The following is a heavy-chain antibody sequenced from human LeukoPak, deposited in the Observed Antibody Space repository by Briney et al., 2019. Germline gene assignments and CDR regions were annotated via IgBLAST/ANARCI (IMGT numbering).Heavy chain of an antibody. V-gene: IGHV4-34*01. CDR3: ARGGLSGYSYGYYFDY. CDR1: GGSFSGYY. CDR2: INHSGST. Sequence: SETLSLTCAVYGGSFSGYYWSWIRQPPGKGLEWIGEINHSGSTNYNPSLKSRVTISVDTSKNQFSLKLSSVTAADTAVHYCARGGLSGYSYGYYFDYWGQGTLVTVSS. D-gene: IGHD5-18*01. J-gene: IGHJ4*02.